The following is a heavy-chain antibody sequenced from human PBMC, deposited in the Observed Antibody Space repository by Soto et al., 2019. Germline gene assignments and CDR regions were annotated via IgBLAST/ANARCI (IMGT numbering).Heavy chain of an antibody. Sequence: QVHLVQSGAEVKKPGASVKVSYKASGYTFTDHSLHWVRQAPGQGLEWMGWINPHSGVTVSAENFEGRVTLTRDTSINTAYMEMGWLRSDDTAIYYCALEMSTVTYFHYWGQGTLLTVSS. CDR2: INPHSGVT. CDR1: GYTFTDHS. J-gene: IGHJ4*02. D-gene: IGHD4-4*01. CDR3: ALEMSTVTYFHY. V-gene: IGHV1-2*02.